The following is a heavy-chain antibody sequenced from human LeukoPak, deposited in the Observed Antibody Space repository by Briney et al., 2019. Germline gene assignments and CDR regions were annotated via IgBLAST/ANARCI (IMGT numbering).Heavy chain of an antibody. V-gene: IGHV4-34*01. CDR1: GGSFSGYY. CDR3: ARGLGDCSGGSCNDGDYYYGMDV. CDR2: INHSGST. Sequence: PSETLSLTCAVYGGSFSGYYWSWIRQPPGKGLEWIGEINHSGSTNYNPSLKSRVTISVDTSKNQFSLKLSSVTAADTAVYYCARGLGDCSGGSCNDGDYYYGMDVWGQGTTVTVSS. D-gene: IGHD2-15*01. J-gene: IGHJ6*02.